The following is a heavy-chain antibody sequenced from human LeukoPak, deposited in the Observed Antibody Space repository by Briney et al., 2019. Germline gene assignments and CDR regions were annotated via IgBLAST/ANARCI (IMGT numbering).Heavy chain of an antibody. CDR3: ARDHGTYAFDI. J-gene: IGHJ3*02. V-gene: IGHV4-30-4*07. Sequence: SETLSLTCAVSGGSISSGGYSWSWIRQPPGKGLEWIGYIYYSGSTYYNPSLKSRVTISVDTSKNQFSLKLSSVTAADTAVYYCARDHGTYAFDIWGQGTMVTVSS. D-gene: IGHD1-26*01. CDR2: IYYSGST. CDR1: GGSISSGGYS.